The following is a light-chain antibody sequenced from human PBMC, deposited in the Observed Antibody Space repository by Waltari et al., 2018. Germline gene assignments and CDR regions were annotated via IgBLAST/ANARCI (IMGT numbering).Light chain of an antibody. CDR3: QNHERLPAT. Sequence: EVVLTQSPGTLSLSPGERATLPCRASQSISKYLVCYQQRPGQAPRLLIYAASTRATGIPDRFSGSGFGTDFSLTISRLEPEDFAVYYCQNHERLPATFGQGTRVEIK. CDR2: AAS. CDR1: QSISKY. V-gene: IGKV3-20*01. J-gene: IGKJ1*01.